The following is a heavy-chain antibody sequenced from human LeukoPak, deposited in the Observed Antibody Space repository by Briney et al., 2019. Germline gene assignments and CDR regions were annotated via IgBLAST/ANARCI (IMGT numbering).Heavy chain of an antibody. Sequence: PGGSLRLSCAACGFTFSNYGIHWVRQGPGKGLEWVAVISYDGSKKYYADSVKGRFTISRDSSKNTVDLQMSSLRAEDTALYYCARDVDTRGHYARFDPWGQGTLVTVSS. V-gene: IGHV3-33*05. CDR2: ISYDGSKK. D-gene: IGHD5-18*01. CDR3: ARDVDTRGHYARFDP. CDR1: GFTFSNYG. J-gene: IGHJ5*02.